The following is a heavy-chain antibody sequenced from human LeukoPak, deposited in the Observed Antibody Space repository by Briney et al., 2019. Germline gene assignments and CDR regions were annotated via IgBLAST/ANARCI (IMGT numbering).Heavy chain of an antibody. J-gene: IGHJ6*03. CDR1: GFTFSDYY. CDR2: ISSSGSTI. V-gene: IGHV3-11*04. D-gene: IGHD3-3*01. CDR3: ARVPPRPYYDFWSSHYYMDV. Sequence: GGSLRLSCAASGFTFSDYYMSWIRQAPGKGLEWVSYISSSGSTIYYADSVKGRFTISRDNAKNSLYLQMNSLRAEDTAVYYCARVPPRPYYDFWSSHYYMDVWGKGTTVTVSS.